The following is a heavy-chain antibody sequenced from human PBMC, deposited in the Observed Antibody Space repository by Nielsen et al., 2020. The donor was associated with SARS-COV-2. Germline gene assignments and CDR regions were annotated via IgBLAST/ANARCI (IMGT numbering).Heavy chain of an antibody. CDR1: GYTFTSYG. V-gene: IGHV1-18*01. Sequence: ASVKVSCKASGYTFTSYGISWVRQAPGQGLEWMGWISAYNGNTNYAQKLQGRVTMTTDTSTSTAYMELRSLRSDDTAVYYCARDMLFLGATNSLRDWFDPWGQGTTVTVSS. D-gene: IGHD1-26*01. CDR2: ISAYNGNT. CDR3: ARDMLFLGATNSLRDWFDP. J-gene: IGHJ5*02.